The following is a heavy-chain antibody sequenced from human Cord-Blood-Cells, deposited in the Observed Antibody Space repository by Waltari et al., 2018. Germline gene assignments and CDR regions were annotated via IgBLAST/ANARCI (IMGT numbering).Heavy chain of an antibody. CDR1: GFTFSSYA. CDR3: ARDQITLDAFDI. J-gene: IGHJ3*02. Sequence: QVQLVESGGGVVQPGRSLRLSCAASGFTFSSYAMHWVRQAPGKGLEWVAVISYDGSNKNYADSVKGRFTITRDNSKNTLYLQMNSLRAEDTAVYYCARDQITLDAFDIWGQGTMVTVSS. CDR2: ISYDGSNK. V-gene: IGHV3-30-3*01.